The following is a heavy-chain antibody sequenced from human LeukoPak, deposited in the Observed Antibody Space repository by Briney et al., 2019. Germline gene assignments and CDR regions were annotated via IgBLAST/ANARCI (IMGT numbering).Heavy chain of an antibody. V-gene: IGHV4-61*01. CDR2: IYYSGST. D-gene: IGHD3-3*01. Sequence: SETLSLTCTVSGGSVSSGSYYWSWIRQPPGKGLEWIGYIYYSGSTNYNPSLKSRVTMSVDTSKNQFSLKLSSVTAADTAMYYCARRIKPISIFGVVIQEEAFYILGQGTMVTVSS. CDR3: ARRIKPISIFGVVIQEEAFYI. J-gene: IGHJ3*02. CDR1: GGSVSSGSYY.